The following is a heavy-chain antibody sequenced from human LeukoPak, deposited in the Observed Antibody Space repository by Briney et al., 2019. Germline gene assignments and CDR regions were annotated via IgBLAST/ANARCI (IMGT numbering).Heavy chain of an antibody. CDR2: INTKTGNP. Sequence: ASVKVSCKTSGYTFTNNAINWVRQAPGQGLEWMGWINTKTGNPMYGQGFTGRFVFSLDTSVSTAYLQISSLKAEDTAVYYCARLHDDNFWSGYRSWFDPWGQGTLVTVSS. CDR1: GYTFTNNA. D-gene: IGHD3-3*01. J-gene: IGHJ5*02. CDR3: ARLHDDNFWSGYRSWFDP. V-gene: IGHV7-4-1*02.